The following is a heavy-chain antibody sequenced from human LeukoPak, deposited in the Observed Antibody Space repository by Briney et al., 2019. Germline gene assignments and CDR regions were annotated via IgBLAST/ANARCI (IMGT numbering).Heavy chain of an antibody. D-gene: IGHD3-10*01. J-gene: IGHJ6*03. CDR2: ISAYNGNT. V-gene: IGHV1-18*01. CDR3: ARDADYYGSGRPSYYYYYMDV. Sequence: GASVKVSCKASGYTFTSYGISWVRQAPGQGLEWMGWISAYNGNTNYAQKLQGRVTMTTDTSTSTAYMELRSLRSEDTAVYYCARDADYYGSGRPSYYYYYMDVWGKGTTVTISS. CDR1: GYTFTSYG.